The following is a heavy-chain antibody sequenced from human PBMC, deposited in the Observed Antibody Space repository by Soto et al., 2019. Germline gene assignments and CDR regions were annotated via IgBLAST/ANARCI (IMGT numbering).Heavy chain of an antibody. V-gene: IGHV4-59*01. CDR1: GDTSTSYY. Sequence: PSETLSLTCTVSGDTSTSYYWGWIRQAPGKGLEWIGHIHNSGTSTHNPSLNGRVTISIDMSKKQFSLKLTSLTSADTAVYYCARGRVPYGSGSYYAYWGQGTLVTVSS. D-gene: IGHD3-10*01. CDR2: IHNSGTS. J-gene: IGHJ4*02. CDR3: ARGRVPYGSGSYYAY.